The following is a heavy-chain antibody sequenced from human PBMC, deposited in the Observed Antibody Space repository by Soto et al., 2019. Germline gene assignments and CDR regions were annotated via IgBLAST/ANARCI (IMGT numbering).Heavy chain of an antibody. D-gene: IGHD3-22*01. CDR2: ISYEGGNK. V-gene: IGHV3-30-3*01. J-gene: IGHJ4*02. CDR3: ARDNDSSGYYPHNFDY. Sequence: GGALRLSCAASGFPLSSYSMPWVRPAPGKGLEWVAVISYEGGNKYYADSVKGRFTISRDNSKNTLYLKMNSLRAEDTAVYYCARDNDSSGYYPHNFDYWGQGTLVTVSS. CDR1: GFPLSSYS.